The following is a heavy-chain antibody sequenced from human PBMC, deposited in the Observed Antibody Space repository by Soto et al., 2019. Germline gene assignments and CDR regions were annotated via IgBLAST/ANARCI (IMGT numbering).Heavy chain of an antibody. D-gene: IGHD4-17*01. CDR2: IYSTGGT. CDR3: ARDAGDDFGDFEDY. CDR1: GGSVRAYY. V-gene: IGHV4-4*07. J-gene: IGHJ4*02. Sequence: SETLSLTCTVSGGSVRAYYWSWFRQPAGKGLQWIGRIYSTGGTQYNPSFKSRVTMSVDTSKNQFSLHLPSVTAADTAMYYRARDAGDDFGDFEDYWGQGTLVTVSS.